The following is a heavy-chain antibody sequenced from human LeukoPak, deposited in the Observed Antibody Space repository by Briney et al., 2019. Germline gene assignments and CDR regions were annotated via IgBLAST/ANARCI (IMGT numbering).Heavy chain of an antibody. V-gene: IGHV4-39*01. CDR2: IYYTGRT. Sequence: AETLSLTCQVSGGSIRNSNYYWAWIRQPPRKGLEWIGSIYYTGRTYYNPSLKSRVTISVDTSKKQFSLKLTSVTAADTAVYYCASRAAARFDPWGQGTLVTVSS. CDR3: ASRAAARFDP. CDR1: GGSIRNSNYY. D-gene: IGHD6-13*01. J-gene: IGHJ5*02.